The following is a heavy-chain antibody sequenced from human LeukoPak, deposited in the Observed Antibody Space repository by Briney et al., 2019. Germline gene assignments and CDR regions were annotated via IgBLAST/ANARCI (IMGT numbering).Heavy chain of an antibody. J-gene: IGHJ4*02. Sequence: SETLSLTCTVPGYSISRGYDWGWVRQPPGKGLEGIGEIYHSGSTHYNPSLKSRVTISVDKSKNQFSLKLSSVTAADTAVYYCARGASSSRYRYFDYWGQGTLVTVSS. D-gene: IGHD6-13*01. CDR3: ARGASSSRYRYFDY. V-gene: IGHV4-38-2*02. CDR1: GYSISRGYD. CDR2: IYHSGST.